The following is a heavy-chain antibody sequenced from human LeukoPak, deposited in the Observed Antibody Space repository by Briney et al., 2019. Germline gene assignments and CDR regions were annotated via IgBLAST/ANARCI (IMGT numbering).Heavy chain of an antibody. Sequence: GGSLRLSCAASGFTFSSYAMHWVRQAPGKGLEWVAVISYDGSNKYYADSVRGRFTISRDNSKNTLYLQMNSLRPEDTAVYYCARESERLFDYWGQGTLVTVSS. CDR2: ISYDGSNK. J-gene: IGHJ4*02. D-gene: IGHD3-22*01. CDR1: GFTFSSYA. CDR3: ARESERLFDY. V-gene: IGHV3-30-3*01.